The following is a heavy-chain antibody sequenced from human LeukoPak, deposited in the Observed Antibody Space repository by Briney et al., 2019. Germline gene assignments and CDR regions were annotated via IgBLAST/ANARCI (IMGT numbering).Heavy chain of an antibody. CDR2: ISGSGGSA. J-gene: IGHJ4*02. Sequence: GGSLRLSCAASGFTFSSYAMSWVRQAPGEGLEWVSAISGSGGSADYADSVKGRFTISRDNSKNTLYLQMDSLRAGDTAVYYCAKRYCTSASCSCFDYWGQGTLVTVSS. D-gene: IGHD2-2*01. CDR3: AKRYCTSASCSCFDY. CDR1: GFTFSSYA. V-gene: IGHV3-23*01.